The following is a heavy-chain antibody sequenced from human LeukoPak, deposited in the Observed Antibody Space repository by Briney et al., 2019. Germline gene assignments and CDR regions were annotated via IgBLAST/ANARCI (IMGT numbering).Heavy chain of an antibody. V-gene: IGHV3-30*02. CDR2: IQYDGTKK. CDR1: GFNFRNYG. J-gene: IGHJ6*03. Sequence: GGSLRLSCAASGFNFRNYGIHWVRQAPGKGLEWVTFIQYDGTKKYYADSVKGRFTISRDNSKNTLYLQMSSLRPEDTALYYCAKNILTMTMDYMDVWGKGTTVTVSS. D-gene: IGHD4/OR15-4a*01. CDR3: AKNILTMTMDYMDV.